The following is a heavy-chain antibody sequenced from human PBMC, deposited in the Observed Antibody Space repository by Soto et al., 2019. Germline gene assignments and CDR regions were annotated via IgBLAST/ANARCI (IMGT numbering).Heavy chain of an antibody. CDR1: GFTFTSHV. CDR2: IGGSGGST. Sequence: EVQVLESGGGLVQPGGSLRLPCAASGFTFTSHVMSWVRQAPGKGLEWVSSIGGSGGSTYYADSVKGRFTVSRDNSKSTQYLQMNSLRVEDTAVYYCAKGWGDGWGQGTLVTVSS. J-gene: IGHJ4*02. CDR3: AKGWGDG. V-gene: IGHV3-23*01. D-gene: IGHD3-16*01.